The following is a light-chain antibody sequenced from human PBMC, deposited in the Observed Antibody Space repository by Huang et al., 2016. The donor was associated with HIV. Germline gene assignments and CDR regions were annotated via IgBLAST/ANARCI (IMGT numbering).Light chain of an antibody. CDR2: DVA. J-gene: IGKJ1*01. V-gene: IGKV3-11*01. CDR3: HQRTDWPWT. CDR1: QSVGSY. Sequence: EIVLTQSPATLSLSPGKRATLSCRASQSVGSYLAWYQQRPGQAPRLLVYDVANRATDIPARFSGSGSGTDFTLTISNLEPEDFAVYYCHQRTDWPWTFGQGTKVELK.